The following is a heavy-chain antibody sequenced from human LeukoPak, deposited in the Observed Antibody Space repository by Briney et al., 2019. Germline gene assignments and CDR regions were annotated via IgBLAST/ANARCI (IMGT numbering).Heavy chain of an antibody. V-gene: IGHV1-2*02. CDR2: ISAYNGNT. D-gene: IGHD2-21*02. CDR1: GYTFTGYY. CDR3: AGGVTARGFYYYMDV. Sequence: GASVKVSCKASGYTFTGYYMHWVRQAPGQGLEWMGWISAYNGNTNYAQKFQGRVTMTRDTSISTAYMELSRLRSDDTAVYYCAGGVTARGFYYYMDVWGKGTTVTISS. J-gene: IGHJ6*03.